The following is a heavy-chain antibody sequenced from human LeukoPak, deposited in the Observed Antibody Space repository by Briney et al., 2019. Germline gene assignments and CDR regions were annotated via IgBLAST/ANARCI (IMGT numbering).Heavy chain of an antibody. D-gene: IGHD1-26*01. CDR1: GFTFSSYA. CDR3: AKVGDRYGYYYYYYMDV. CDR2: IRYDGSNK. J-gene: IGHJ6*03. Sequence: GGSLRLSCAASGFTFSSYAMHWVRQAPGKGLEWVAFIRYDGSNKYYADSVKGRFTISRDNSKNTLYLQMNSLRAEDTAVYYCAKVGDRYGYYYYYYMDVWGKGTTVTISS. V-gene: IGHV3-30*02.